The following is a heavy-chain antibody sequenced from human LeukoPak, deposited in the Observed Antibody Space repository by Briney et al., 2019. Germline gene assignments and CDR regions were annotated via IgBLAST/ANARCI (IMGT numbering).Heavy chain of an antibody. Sequence: SVKVSCKASGGTFSSYAISWVRQAPGQGLEWMGRIIPILGIANYAQKFQGRVTITADKSTSTAYMELSSLRSEDTAVYYCARYDSSGGAFDIWGQGTMVTVSS. CDR1: GGTFSSYA. CDR2: IIPILGIA. J-gene: IGHJ3*02. CDR3: ARYDSSGGAFDI. D-gene: IGHD3-22*01. V-gene: IGHV1-69*04.